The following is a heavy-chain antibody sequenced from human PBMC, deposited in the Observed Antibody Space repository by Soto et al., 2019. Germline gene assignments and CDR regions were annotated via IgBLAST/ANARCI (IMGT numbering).Heavy chain of an antibody. V-gene: IGHV4-39*01. CDR1: GGSISSSNW. J-gene: IGHJ4*02. CDR3: ARHFVPYDSSGYYPFDY. CDR2: IYYSGST. D-gene: IGHD3-22*01. Sequence: SETLSLTCAVSGGSISSSNWWSWIRQPPGKGLEWIGSIYYSGSTYYNPSLKSRVTISVDTSKNQFSLKLSSVTAADTAVYYCARHFVPYDSSGYYPFDYWGQGTLVTVSS.